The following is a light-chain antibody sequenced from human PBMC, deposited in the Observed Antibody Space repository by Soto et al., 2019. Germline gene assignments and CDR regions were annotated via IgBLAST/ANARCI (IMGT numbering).Light chain of an antibody. CDR1: QSVSSY. J-gene: IGKJ4*01. V-gene: IGKV3-11*01. CDR3: QERSNWPPGLT. CDR2: GSS. Sequence: EIVLTQSPATLSLSPGERATLSCRASQSVSSYLAWYQQKHGQAPRLIIYGSSNRATGIPARFSGSGSATEFTLTISSLEPEDFAVYYCQERSNWPPGLTFGGGTKVEIK.